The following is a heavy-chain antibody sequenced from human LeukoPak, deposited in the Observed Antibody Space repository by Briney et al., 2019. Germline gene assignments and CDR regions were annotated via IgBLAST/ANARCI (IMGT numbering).Heavy chain of an antibody. V-gene: IGHV4-38-2*02. Sequence: SETLSLTCTVSGYSISSGYYWGWIRQPPGKGLEWIGNILYSGSTHYNPSLKRRVIISVDTSKNQLSLKLTSMTAADTAVYYCARGVSTSWSSAAFQPFDYWGQGALVTVSS. CDR3: ARGVSTSWSSAAFQPFDY. CDR2: ILYSGST. D-gene: IGHD6-13*01. J-gene: IGHJ4*02. CDR1: GYSISSGYY.